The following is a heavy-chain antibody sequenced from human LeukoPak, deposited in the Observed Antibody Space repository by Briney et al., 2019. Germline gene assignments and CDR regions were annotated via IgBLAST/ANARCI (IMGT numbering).Heavy chain of an antibody. Sequence: GGSLRLSCAASGFTVSSSFIYWVRRAPGKGLEWVSFIHRDDKTYYADSVKGRFTMSRDSSKNTLYLQMDSLRAEDAAVYYCARTSGESTAALRAPFDYWGQGTLATVSS. CDR1: GFTVSSSF. CDR2: IHRDDKT. CDR3: ARTSGESTAALRAPFDY. J-gene: IGHJ4*02. V-gene: IGHV3-53*01. D-gene: IGHD6-6*01.